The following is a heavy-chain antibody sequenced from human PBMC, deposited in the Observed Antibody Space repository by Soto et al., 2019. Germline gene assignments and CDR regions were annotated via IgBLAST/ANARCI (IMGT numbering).Heavy chain of an antibody. CDR2: IRSKAYGGTT. D-gene: IGHD2-2*01. CDR3: TRDDDIVVVPAAMLGSRPYYYYGMDV. J-gene: IGHJ6*02. Sequence: GGSLRLPCTAAEFTFGDYAMSWFRQAQGKGLEWVGFIRSKAYGGTTEYAASVKGRFTISRDDSKSIAYLQMNSLKTEDTAVYYCTRDDDIVVVPAAMLGSRPYYYYGMDVWGQGTTVTVSS. CDR1: EFTFGDYA. V-gene: IGHV3-49*03.